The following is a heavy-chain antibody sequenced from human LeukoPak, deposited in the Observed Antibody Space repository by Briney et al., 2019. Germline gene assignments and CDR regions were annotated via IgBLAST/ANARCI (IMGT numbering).Heavy chain of an antibody. Sequence: PSASVTVSCKASGYTFTSYGISWVRQAPGQGLEWMGWISAYNGNTNYAQKLQGRVTMTTDTSTSTAYMELRSLRSDDTAVYYCARGSRIAARPSWFDPWGQGTLVTVSS. CDR1: GYTFTSYG. CDR2: ISAYNGNT. V-gene: IGHV1-18*01. D-gene: IGHD6-6*01. J-gene: IGHJ5*02. CDR3: ARGSRIAARPSWFDP.